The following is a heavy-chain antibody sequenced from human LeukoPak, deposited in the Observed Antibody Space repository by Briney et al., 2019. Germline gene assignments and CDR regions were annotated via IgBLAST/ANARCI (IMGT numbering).Heavy chain of an antibody. Sequence: SETLSLTCAVYGGSFSGYYWSWIRQPPGKGLEWIGEINHSGSTNYNPSLRSRVTISGDTSKKQFSLKLSSVTAADTAVYYCVTYYYGSSAPKRNYWGQGILVTVSS. V-gene: IGHV4-34*01. J-gene: IGHJ4*02. D-gene: IGHD3-22*01. CDR1: GGSFSGYY. CDR3: VTYYYGSSAPKRNY. CDR2: INHSGST.